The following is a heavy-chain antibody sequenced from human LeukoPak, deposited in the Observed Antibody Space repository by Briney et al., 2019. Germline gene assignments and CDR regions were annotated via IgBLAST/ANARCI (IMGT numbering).Heavy chain of an antibody. D-gene: IGHD2-15*01. CDR3: AKVLSVVVAATLLDY. J-gene: IGHJ4*02. Sequence: GGSLRLSCAASGFTFSSYAMSWVRQAPGKGLEWVSAISGSGGSTYYADSVKGRFTISRDNSKNTLYLQMNSLRAEDTAVYYCAKVLSVVVAATLLDYWGQGTLVTVSS. CDR2: ISGSGGST. V-gene: IGHV3-23*01. CDR1: GFTFSSYA.